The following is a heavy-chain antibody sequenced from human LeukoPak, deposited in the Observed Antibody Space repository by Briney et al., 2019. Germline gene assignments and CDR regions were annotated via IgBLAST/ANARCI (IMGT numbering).Heavy chain of an antibody. D-gene: IGHD3-22*01. V-gene: IGHV3-33*08. J-gene: IGHJ3*02. CDR3: ARDYYDSSGQLHAGAHAFDI. CDR2: IWYDGINK. Sequence: PGGSLRLSCAASGFTFRTFGMHWVPQAPGKGLEWVAIIWYDGINKYCADSVKGRFTISRDNSKNTLYLQMNSLRAEDTAVYYCARDYYDSSGQLHAGAHAFDIWGQGTMVTVSS. CDR1: GFTFRTFG.